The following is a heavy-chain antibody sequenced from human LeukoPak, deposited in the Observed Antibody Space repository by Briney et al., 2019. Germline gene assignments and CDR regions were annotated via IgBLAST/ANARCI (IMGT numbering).Heavy chain of an antibody. CDR1: GYTFTSYA. Sequence: GASVKVSCKASGYTFTSYAMHWVRQAPGQRLEWMGWINAGNGNTKYSQKFQGRVTITRDTSASTAYMELSSLRSEDTAVYYCARSGCSSTSCLKHPPVCYYYGMDVWGQGTTVTVSS. V-gene: IGHV1-3*01. D-gene: IGHD2-2*01. J-gene: IGHJ6*02. CDR2: INAGNGNT. CDR3: ARSGCSSTSCLKHPPVCYYYGMDV.